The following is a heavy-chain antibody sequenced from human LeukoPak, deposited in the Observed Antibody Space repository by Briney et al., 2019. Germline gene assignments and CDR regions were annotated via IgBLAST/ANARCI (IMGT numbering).Heavy chain of an antibody. V-gene: IGHV3-30*18. CDR3: AKEHREKSSREYDF. J-gene: IGHJ4*02. Sequence: GGSLRLSCVASGFTFSSYGMQWVRQAPGKGLEWVAVISHDGTVQYYADSVKGRFIISRDTSKSSLYLQMNSLRPEDTAVYFCAKEHREKSSREYDFWGQGTLVTVSS. CDR2: ISHDGTVQ. CDR1: GFTFSSYG. D-gene: IGHD3-10*01.